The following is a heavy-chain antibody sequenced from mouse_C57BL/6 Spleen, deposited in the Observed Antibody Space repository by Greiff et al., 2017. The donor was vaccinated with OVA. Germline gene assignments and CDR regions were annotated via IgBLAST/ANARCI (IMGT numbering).Heavy chain of an antibody. CDR3: ARRIYYGNYFDY. Sequence: QVQLQQSGAELVKPGASVKISCKASGYAFSSYWMNWVKQRPGKGLEWIGQIYPGDGDTNYNGKFKGKATLTADKSSSTAYMQLSSLTSEDSAVYFSARRIYYGNYFDYWGQGTTLTVSS. CDR2: IYPGDGDT. CDR1: GYAFSSYW. J-gene: IGHJ2*01. D-gene: IGHD2-1*01. V-gene: IGHV1-80*01.